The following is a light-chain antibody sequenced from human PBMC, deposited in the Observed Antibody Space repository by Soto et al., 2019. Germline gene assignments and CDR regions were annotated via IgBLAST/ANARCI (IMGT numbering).Light chain of an antibody. CDR3: HQRSNWPPWT. CDR1: QSVGSF. Sequence: EIVLTQSPATLSLSPGERATLSCRASQSVGSFLAWYQQKPGQAPRLLIYDAINRATGITARFTASGSGTDFTLTISSLEPEDFAVYYCHQRSNWPPWTFGQGTKVEIK. J-gene: IGKJ1*01. V-gene: IGKV3-11*01. CDR2: DAI.